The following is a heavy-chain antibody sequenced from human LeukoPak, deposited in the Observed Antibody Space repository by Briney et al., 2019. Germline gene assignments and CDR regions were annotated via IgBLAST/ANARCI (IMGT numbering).Heavy chain of an antibody. V-gene: IGHV4-34*01. CDR2: INHSGST. D-gene: IGHD2-21*02. CDR3: AREASCGGDCTLGYYFDY. J-gene: IGHJ4*02. CDR1: GGSFSGYY. Sequence: EPSETLSLTCAVYGGSFSGYYWSWIRQPPGKGLEWIGEINHSGSTNYNPSLKSRVTISVDTSKNQFSLKLSSVTAADTAVYYCAREASCGGDCTLGYYFDYWGQGTLVTVSS.